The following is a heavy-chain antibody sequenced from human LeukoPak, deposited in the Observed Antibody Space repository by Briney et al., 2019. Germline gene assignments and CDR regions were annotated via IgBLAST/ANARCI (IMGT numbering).Heavy chain of an antibody. CDR3: AGAGDNDFWSGSDGGDNWFDP. CDR1: GGTFSGYA. D-gene: IGHD3-3*01. J-gene: IGHJ5*02. V-gene: IGHV1-69*06. CDR2: IIPIFDSP. Sequence: ASVKVSCKASGGTFSGYAISWVRQAPGQGLEWMGGIIPIFDSPNYAQKFQGRVTITADKYTSTAYMELSSLRSEDTAVYYCAGAGDNDFWSGSDGGDNWFDPWGQGTLVTVSS.